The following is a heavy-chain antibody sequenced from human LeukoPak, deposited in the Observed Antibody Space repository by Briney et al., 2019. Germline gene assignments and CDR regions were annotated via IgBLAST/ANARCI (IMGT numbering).Heavy chain of an antibody. CDR1: GGSISSHY. CDR3: ARSSTYYDFWSGYSTNWFDP. CDR2: IYYSGST. Sequence: SETLSPTCTVSGGSISSHYWSWIRQPPGKGLEWIGYIYYSGSTNYNPSLKSRVTISVDTSKNQFSLKLSSVTAADTAVYYCARSSTYYDFWSGYSTNWFDPWGQGTLVTVSS. J-gene: IGHJ5*02. V-gene: IGHV4-59*11. D-gene: IGHD3-3*01.